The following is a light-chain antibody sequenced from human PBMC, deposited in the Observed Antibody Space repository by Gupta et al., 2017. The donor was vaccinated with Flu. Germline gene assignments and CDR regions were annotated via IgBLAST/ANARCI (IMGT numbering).Light chain of an antibody. CDR3: QQSNNWPPLT. CDR2: GAS. Sequence: EIVMTPSPATLSVSPGEKATLSCRASQNVNYNLAWYQQKPGQAPRLLISGASTRATGIPARFSGSGSGTEFTLTISSLQSEDFAVYYCQQSNNWPPLTFGGGTRVEVK. V-gene: IGKV3-15*01. CDR1: QNVNYN. J-gene: IGKJ4*01.